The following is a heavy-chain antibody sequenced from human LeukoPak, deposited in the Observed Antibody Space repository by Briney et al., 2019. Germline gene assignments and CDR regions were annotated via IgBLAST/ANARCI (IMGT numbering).Heavy chain of an antibody. CDR3: AKGTSSGYYYEYFQH. V-gene: IGHV3-23*01. CDR1: GFTFSSYA. D-gene: IGHD3-22*01. J-gene: IGHJ1*01. CDR2: ISGSGGST. Sequence: GGSLRLSCAASGFTFSSYAMSWVRQAPGKGLEWVSAISGSGGSTYYADSVKGRFTISRDNSKNTLYLQMNSLRAEDTAVYYCAKGTSSGYYYEYFQHWGQGTLVTVSS.